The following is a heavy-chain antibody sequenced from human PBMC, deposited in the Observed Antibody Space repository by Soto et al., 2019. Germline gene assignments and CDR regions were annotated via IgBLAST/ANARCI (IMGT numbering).Heavy chain of an antibody. CDR3: ARRQIPPPTRGSANARGAMDV. Sequence: QVQLVESGGGVVQPGRSLRLSCAASGFTFNNYGMHWVRQAPGKGLEWLAVIWNDGSNSSYANSVKGRFTISRDNSKNTLYLHMSSLRAEDTGVYYCARRQIPPPTRGSANARGAMDVWGQGTTVTVSS. CDR2: IWNDGSNS. D-gene: IGHD2-2*01. CDR1: GFTFNNYG. J-gene: IGHJ6*02. V-gene: IGHV3-33*01.